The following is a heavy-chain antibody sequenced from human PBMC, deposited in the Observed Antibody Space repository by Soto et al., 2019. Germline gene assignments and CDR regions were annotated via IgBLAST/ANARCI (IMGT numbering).Heavy chain of an antibody. CDR2: INPNSGGT. J-gene: IGHJ6*02. D-gene: IGHD1-26*01. CDR3: AREISIVGAIYYYYGMDV. Sequence: VASVKVSCKASGYTFTGYYMHWVRQAPGQGLEWMGWINPNSGGTNYAQKFQGWVTMTRDTSISTAYMELSRLRSDDTAVYYCAREISIVGAIYYYYGMDVWGQGTTVTVSS. V-gene: IGHV1-2*04. CDR1: GYTFTGYY.